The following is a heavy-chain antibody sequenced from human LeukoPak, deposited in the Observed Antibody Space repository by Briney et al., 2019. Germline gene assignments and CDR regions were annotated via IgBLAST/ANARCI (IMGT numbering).Heavy chain of an antibody. V-gene: IGHV3-20*04. CDR1: GFTFDDYG. D-gene: IGHD3-10*01. CDR2: INWNGGST. J-gene: IGHJ3*02. CDR3: TKDGYGSGSYFPYALDI. Sequence: GGSLRLSCAASGFTFDDYGMSWVRQAPGKGLEWVSGINWNGGSTGYADSVKGRFTISRDNAKNSLYLQMNSLRAEDTAVYYCTKDGYGSGSYFPYALDIWGQGTLVTVSS.